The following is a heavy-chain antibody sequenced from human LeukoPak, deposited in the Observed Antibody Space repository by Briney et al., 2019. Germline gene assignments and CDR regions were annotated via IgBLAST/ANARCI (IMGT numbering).Heavy chain of an antibody. CDR2: ISYDGSNK. J-gene: IGHJ4*02. Sequence: PGGSLRLSCAASGFTFSSYAMHWVRQAPGKGLEWVAVISYDGSNKYYADSVKGRFTISRDNSKNTLYLQMNSQRAEDTAVYYCARTDYGDYASYFDYWGQGTLVTVSS. CDR3: ARTDYGDYASYFDY. CDR1: GFTFSSYA. D-gene: IGHD4-17*01. V-gene: IGHV3-30-3*01.